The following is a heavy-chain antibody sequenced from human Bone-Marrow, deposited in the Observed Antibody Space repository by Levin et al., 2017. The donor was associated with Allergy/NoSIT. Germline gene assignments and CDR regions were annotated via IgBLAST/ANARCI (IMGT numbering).Heavy chain of an antibody. CDR3: ARMGYCSGGSCYDAFDC. D-gene: IGHD2-15*01. V-gene: IGHV4-31*03. Sequence: SQTLSLTCSVSGGSISSGGYYWSWIRQHPGKGLEWIGYIYYSGSTYYNPSLRSRVTISVDTSKNQFSLKLSSVTAADTAVYYCARMGYCSGGSCYDAFDCWGQGTMVTVSS. J-gene: IGHJ3*01. CDR2: IYYSGST. CDR1: GGSISSGGYY.